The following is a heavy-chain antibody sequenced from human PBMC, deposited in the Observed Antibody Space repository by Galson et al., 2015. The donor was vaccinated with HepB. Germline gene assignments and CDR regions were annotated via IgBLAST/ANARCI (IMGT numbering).Heavy chain of an antibody. CDR1: GFTFSSYA. Sequence: SLRLSCAASGFTFSSYAMHWVRQAPGKGLEYVSAISSNGGSTYYADSVKGRFTISRDNSKNTLYLQMSSLRAEDTAVYYCVKGTKGIAAAATFYFDYWGQGTLVTVSS. D-gene: IGHD6-13*01. CDR3: VKGTKGIAAAATFYFDY. J-gene: IGHJ4*02. V-gene: IGHV3-64D*06. CDR2: ISSNGGST.